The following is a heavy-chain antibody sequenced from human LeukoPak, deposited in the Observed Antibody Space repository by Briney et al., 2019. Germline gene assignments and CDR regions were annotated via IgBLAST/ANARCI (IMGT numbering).Heavy chain of an antibody. CDR1: GFTFSNYA. J-gene: IGHJ4*02. CDR2: ISNTGSDT. Sequence: GGSLRLSCAASGFTFSNYAMSWVRQAPGKGLEWVSTISNTGSDTYYADSVQGRFTISRDNSKNTLYLQMNSLRAEDTAVYYCAVAGDFDYWGQGTLVTVSS. V-gene: IGHV3-23*01. D-gene: IGHD6-19*01. CDR3: AVAGDFDY.